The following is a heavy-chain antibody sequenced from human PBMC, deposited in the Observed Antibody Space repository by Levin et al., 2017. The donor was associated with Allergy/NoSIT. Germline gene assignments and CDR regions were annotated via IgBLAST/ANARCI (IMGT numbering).Heavy chain of an antibody. CDR1: GASISSYY. CDR3: ARRSIDYSTSSSTAFDP. Sequence: PSETLSLTCTVSGASISSYYWSWIRQPPGKGLEWIGYSGSTNYNPSLKSRVTMSVDTSKNQFSLKLSSVTAADTAVYYCARRSIDYSTSSSTAFDPWGQGILVTVSS. CDR2: SGST. D-gene: IGHD6-6*01. J-gene: IGHJ5*02. V-gene: IGHV4-4*09.